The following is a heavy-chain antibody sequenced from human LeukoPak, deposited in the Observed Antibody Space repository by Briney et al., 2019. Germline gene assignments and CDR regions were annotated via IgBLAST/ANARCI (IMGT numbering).Heavy chain of an antibody. CDR1: GYTLTELS. J-gene: IGHJ5*02. D-gene: IGHD3-16*01. Sequence: GASVKVSCKVSGYTLTELSMHWVRQAPGKGLEWVGGFDPEDGETIYAQKFQGRVTMTEDTSTDTAYMELSSLRSEDTAVYYCARRASVWGSYDPWGQGTLVTVSS. CDR3: ARRASVWGSYDP. V-gene: IGHV1-24*01. CDR2: FDPEDGET.